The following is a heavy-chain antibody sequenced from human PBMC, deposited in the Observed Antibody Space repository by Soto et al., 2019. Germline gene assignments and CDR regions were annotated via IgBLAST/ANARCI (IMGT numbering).Heavy chain of an antibody. V-gene: IGHV1-2*02. CDR1: GYTSNGYY. D-gene: IGHD3-16*01. CDR2: INPNSADT. J-gene: IGHJ4*02. Sequence: ASVKVSCKASGYTSNGYYIHWVRQAPGQGLEWMGWINPNSADTSYAQKFQGRVAMTRDTPITTAYMELSGLRFDDTAVYYCAREGIGLALDNWGQGTLVTVSS. CDR3: AREGIGLALDN.